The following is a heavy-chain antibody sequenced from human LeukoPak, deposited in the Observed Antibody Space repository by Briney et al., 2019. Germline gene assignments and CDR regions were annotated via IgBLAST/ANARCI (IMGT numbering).Heavy chain of an antibody. CDR1: GYSFTSYW. CDR3: ARAYYYDSSGYYHNWFDP. V-gene: IGHV5-51*01. J-gene: IGHJ5*02. CDR2: IYPGDSDT. D-gene: IGHD3-22*01. Sequence: GESLKISCKGSGYSFTSYWIGWVRQMPGKGLEWMGIIYPGDSDTRYSPSFQGQVTISADKSISTAYLQWGSLKASDTAMYYCARAYYYDSSGYYHNWFDPWGQGTLVTVSS.